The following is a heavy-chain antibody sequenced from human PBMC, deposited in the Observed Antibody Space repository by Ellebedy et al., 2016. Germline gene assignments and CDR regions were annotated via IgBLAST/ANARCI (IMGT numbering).Heavy chain of an antibody. CDR3: ARDRPYYYDSSGYNFDY. J-gene: IGHJ4*02. D-gene: IGHD3-22*01. Sequence: GESLKISCAASGFTFSSYSMNWVRQAPGKGLEWVSYISSSSSTIYYADSVKGRFTISRDNAKNSLYLQMNSLRAEDTAVYYCARDRPYYYDSSGYNFDYWGQGTLVTVSS. CDR1: GFTFSSYS. CDR2: ISSSSSTI. V-gene: IGHV3-48*01.